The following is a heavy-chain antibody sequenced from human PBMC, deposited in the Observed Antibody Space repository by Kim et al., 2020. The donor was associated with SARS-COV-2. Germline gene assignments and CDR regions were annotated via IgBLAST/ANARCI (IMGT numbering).Heavy chain of an antibody. CDR3: ARPSYSYGHFDY. V-gene: IGHV4-39*01. CDR2: IYYSGST. J-gene: IGHJ4*02. Sequence: SETLSLTCTVSGGSISSSSYYWGWIRQPPGKGLEWIGSIYYSGSTYYNPSLKSRVTISVDTSKNQFSLKLSSVTAADTAVYYCARPSYSYGHFDYWGQGTLVTVSS. D-gene: IGHD5-18*01. CDR1: GGSISSSSYY.